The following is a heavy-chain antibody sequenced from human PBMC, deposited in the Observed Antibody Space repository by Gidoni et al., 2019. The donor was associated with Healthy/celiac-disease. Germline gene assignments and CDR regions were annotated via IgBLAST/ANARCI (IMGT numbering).Heavy chain of an antibody. CDR1: GFTFDDYA. J-gene: IGHJ2*01. V-gene: IGHV3-9*01. CDR3: AKLRVTTGPQDDL. CDR2: ISWNSGSI. Sequence: EVQLVESGGGLVQPGRSLRLSCAASGFTFDDYAMHWVRQAPGKGLEWVSGISWNSGSIGYADSVKGRFTISRDNAKNSLYLQMNSLRAEDTALYYCAKLRVTTGPQDDLWGRGTLVTVSS. D-gene: IGHD4-17*01.